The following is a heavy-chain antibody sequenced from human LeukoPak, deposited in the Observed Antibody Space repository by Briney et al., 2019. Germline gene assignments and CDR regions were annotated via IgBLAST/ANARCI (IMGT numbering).Heavy chain of an antibody. CDR2: ITSSSNYI. J-gene: IGHJ4*02. V-gene: IGHV3-21*06. CDR3: ARDGINGNYYFDY. CDR1: GFTFSSYA. D-gene: IGHD4-23*01. Sequence: SGGSLRLSCAASGFTFSSYAMSWVRQAPGKGLEWVSSITSSSNYIYYVDSVKGRFTISRDNSKNLVSLQMNSLSAEDAAVYYCARDGINGNYYFDYWGQGTLVTVSS.